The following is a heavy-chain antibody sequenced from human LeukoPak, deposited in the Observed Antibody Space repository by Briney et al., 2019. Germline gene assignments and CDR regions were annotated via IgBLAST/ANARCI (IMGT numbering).Heavy chain of an antibody. CDR3: ARANHYVRSGDY. CDR2: ISAYNGNT. J-gene: IGHJ4*02. D-gene: IGHD3-10*02. Sequence: ASVKVSCKASGYTFTSYGISWVRQAPGQGLEWMGWISAYNGNTNYAQKLQGRVTMTTDTSTSTACMELRSLRSDDTAVYYCARANHYVRSGDYWGQGTLVTVSS. V-gene: IGHV1-18*01. CDR1: GYTFTSYG.